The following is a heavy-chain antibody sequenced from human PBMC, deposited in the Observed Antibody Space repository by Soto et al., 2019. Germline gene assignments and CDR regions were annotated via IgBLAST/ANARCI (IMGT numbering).Heavy chain of an antibody. D-gene: IGHD3-10*01. V-gene: IGHV3-30*03. Sequence: QVQLVESGGGVVQPGGSLRLSCAASGFTFSNYGMHWVRQAPGKGLEWVAVISYDGSNKYYADSVKGRFTISRDNSKTTLYLPMNSLTTEDTAVYYCARDWVWFGAHPIDYWGQGTLVTVSS. CDR2: ISYDGSNK. CDR1: GFTFSNYG. J-gene: IGHJ4*02. CDR3: ARDWVWFGAHPIDY.